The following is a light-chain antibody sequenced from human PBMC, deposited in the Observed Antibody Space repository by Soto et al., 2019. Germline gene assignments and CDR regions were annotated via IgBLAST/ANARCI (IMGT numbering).Light chain of an antibody. CDR3: LQDINYPWT. V-gene: IGKV1-5*03. Sequence: DIQMTQSPSTLSASVGDRVTITCRASQTISSWLAWYQQKPGKAPKLLIYKASTLKSGVPSRFSGSGSGTEFTLTISSLQPDDVATYYCLQDINYPWTFGQGTKVDIK. J-gene: IGKJ1*01. CDR2: KAS. CDR1: QTISSW.